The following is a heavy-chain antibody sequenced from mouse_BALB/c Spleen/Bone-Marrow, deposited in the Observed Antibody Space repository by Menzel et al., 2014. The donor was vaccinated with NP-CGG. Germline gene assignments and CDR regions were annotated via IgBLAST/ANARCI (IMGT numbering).Heavy chain of an antibody. CDR3: ARHEEGGYDYDVGSYAMDY. J-gene: IGHJ4*01. CDR1: GYTFTEYI. V-gene: IGHV1-62-2*01. D-gene: IGHD2-4*01. CDR2: FYPGSDSI. Sequence: QVQLQQSGAGLVKPGASVKLSCKASGYTFTEYIIHWVKQRSGQGLEWIGWFYPGSDSIKYNEKFKDKATLTADKSSNTVYMELSKLTSEDAAVYLCARHEEGGYDYDVGSYAMDYWGQGTSVTVSS.